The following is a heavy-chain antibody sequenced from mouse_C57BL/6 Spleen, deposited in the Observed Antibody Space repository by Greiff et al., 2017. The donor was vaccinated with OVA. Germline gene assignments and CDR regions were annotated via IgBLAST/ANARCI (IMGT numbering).Heavy chain of an antibody. Sequence: QVQLQQSGAELMKPGASVKLSCKATGYTFTGYWIEWVKQRPGHGLEWIVEILPGSGSTNYNEKFKGKATFPADTSSNTAYMQLSSLTTEDAAIYYCARQLNFDYWGQGTTLTVSS. V-gene: IGHV1-9*01. J-gene: IGHJ2*01. CDR1: GYTFTGYW. D-gene: IGHD4-1*02. CDR2: ILPGSGST. CDR3: ARQLNFDY.